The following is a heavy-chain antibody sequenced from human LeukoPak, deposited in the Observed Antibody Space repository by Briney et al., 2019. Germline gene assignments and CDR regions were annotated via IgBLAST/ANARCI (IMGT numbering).Heavy chain of an antibody. CDR1: GFTFSGYW. J-gene: IGHJ4*02. CDR3: ARAARSSSWYMGY. D-gene: IGHD6-13*01. CDR2: INSDGSST. Sequence: GGSLRLSCAASGFTFSGYWMHRVRQVPGKGLVWVSRINSDGSSTTYADSVKGRFTISRDNAKNTLYLQMNSLRDEDTAVYYCARAARSSSWYMGYWGQGTLVTVSS. V-gene: IGHV3-74*03.